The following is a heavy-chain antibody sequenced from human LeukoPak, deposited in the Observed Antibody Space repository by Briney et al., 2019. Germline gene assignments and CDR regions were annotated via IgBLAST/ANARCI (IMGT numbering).Heavy chain of an antibody. V-gene: IGHV1-18*01. Sequence: ASVKVSCKASGGTSKRYGISWVRQAPGQGLEWMGWISAYNGNTNYAQKLQGRVTMTTDTSTSTAYMELSSLRSEDTAVYYCARVVCTNGVCYDHYYYYGMDVWGQGTTVTVSS. J-gene: IGHJ6*02. CDR1: GGTSKRYG. CDR3: ARVVCTNGVCYDHYYYYGMDV. CDR2: ISAYNGNT. D-gene: IGHD2-8*01.